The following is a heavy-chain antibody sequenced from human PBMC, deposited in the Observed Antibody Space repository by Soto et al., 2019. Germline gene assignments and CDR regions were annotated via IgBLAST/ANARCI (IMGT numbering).Heavy chain of an antibody. CDR3: VREGGSLAFDS. CDR2: ISYTSTTI. CDR1: GLTFSTDE. Sequence: PGGSLRLSCAVSGLTFSTDEMNWVRQAPGKGLEWLAYISYTSTTIKYADSVKGRFAVSRDNAKKSLYLQMNNLRVEDTALYYCVREGGSLAFDSWGQGTLVTVSS. D-gene: IGHD1-1*01. J-gene: IGHJ4*02. V-gene: IGHV3-48*03.